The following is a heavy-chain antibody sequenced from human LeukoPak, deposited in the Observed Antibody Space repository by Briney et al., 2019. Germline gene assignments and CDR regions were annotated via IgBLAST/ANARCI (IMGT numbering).Heavy chain of an antibody. CDR1: GFTFSSYS. V-gene: IGHV3-48*04. J-gene: IGHJ3*02. D-gene: IGHD3-22*01. CDR3: ARESLNYDSSSDAFDI. Sequence: GGSLRLSCAASGFTFSSYSMNWVRQAPGKGLEWVSYISSSSSTIYYADSVKGRFTISRDNAKNSLYLQMNSLRAEDTAVYYCARESLNYDSSSDAFDIWGQGTMVTVSS. CDR2: ISSSSSTI.